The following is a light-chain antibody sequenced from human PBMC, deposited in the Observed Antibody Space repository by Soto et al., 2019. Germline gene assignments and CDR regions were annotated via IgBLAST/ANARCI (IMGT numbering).Light chain of an antibody. J-gene: IGLJ3*02. Sequence: QAVVAQEPSFSVSPGGTVTLTCGLSSGSVSTSSYPSWYQQTPGQAPRTLIYSTNIRSSGVPDRFSGSIFGNKAALTITGALADDEGDYYCALYIDSGVSVFGGGTEVTVL. CDR2: STN. V-gene: IGLV8-61*01. CDR1: SGSVSTSSY. CDR3: ALYIDSGVSV.